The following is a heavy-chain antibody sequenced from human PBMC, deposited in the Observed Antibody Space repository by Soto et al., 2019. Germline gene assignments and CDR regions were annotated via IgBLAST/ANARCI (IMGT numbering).Heavy chain of an antibody. CDR2: IYYSGTT. CDR3: ATLRPYYYDRSGSYYFDY. J-gene: IGHJ4*02. CDR1: VGSISSYY. D-gene: IGHD3-22*01. Sequence: QVQLQESGPGLVKPSETLSLTCAVSVGSISSYYWSWIRQAPGKGLEWIGYIYYSGTTTYNPSLQSRVTISIDTSKNQFSLKLSSVTDADTAVYYCATLRPYYYDRSGSYYFDYWGQGILVTVSS. V-gene: IGHV4-59*01.